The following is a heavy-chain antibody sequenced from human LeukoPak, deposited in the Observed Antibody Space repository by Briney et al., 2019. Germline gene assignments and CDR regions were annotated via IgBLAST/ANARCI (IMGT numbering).Heavy chain of an antibody. CDR3: ARGHIGTYHYFDY. D-gene: IGHD1-26*01. CDR1: GFTFSSYA. Sequence: GGSLRLSCAASGFTFSSYAMSWVRQAPGKGLEWVSAISGSGDSTYYADSVKGRFTISRDNSMNALYLQMNSLRAEDTALYYCARGHIGTYHYFDYWGQGTLVTVSS. CDR2: ISGSGDST. J-gene: IGHJ4*02. V-gene: IGHV3-23*01.